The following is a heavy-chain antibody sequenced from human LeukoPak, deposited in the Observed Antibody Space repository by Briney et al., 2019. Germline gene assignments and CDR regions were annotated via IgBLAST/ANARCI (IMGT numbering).Heavy chain of an antibody. CDR3: TKEGGPMAVTTERYSFDQ. D-gene: IGHD4-17*01. Sequence: GRSLRLSSAASGFTFSNYGMHWVRQAPGKGLEWVAVVSNDGRVQYYADSVKGRFTISRDNSKNTLSLQMNSLRAEDTAVYSCTKEGGPMAVTTERYSFDQWGQGTLVTVSS. CDR2: VSNDGRVQ. CDR1: GFTFSNYG. V-gene: IGHV3-30*18. J-gene: IGHJ4*02.